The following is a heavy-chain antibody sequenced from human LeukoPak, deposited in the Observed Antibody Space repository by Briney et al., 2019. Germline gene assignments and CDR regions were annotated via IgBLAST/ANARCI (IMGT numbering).Heavy chain of an antibody. V-gene: IGHV3-53*01. CDR1: GFTVSSNY. J-gene: IGHJ4*02. Sequence: GGSLRLSCAASGFTVSSNYMSWVRQAPGKGLEWVSVIYSGGSTYYADSVKGRFTISRDNSKNTLYLQMNSLRAEDTAVYYCAREWDYYDSSGYYGYWGQGTLFTVSS. D-gene: IGHD3-22*01. CDR3: AREWDYYDSSGYYGY. CDR2: IYSGGST.